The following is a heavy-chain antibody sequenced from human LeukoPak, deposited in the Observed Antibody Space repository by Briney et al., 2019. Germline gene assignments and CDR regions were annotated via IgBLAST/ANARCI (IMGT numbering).Heavy chain of an antibody. CDR1: GFTFDDYA. V-gene: IGHV3-43D*03. J-gene: IGHJ4*02. CDR3: AKDMAAYYYSSGNIDY. CDR2: ISWDGGTT. Sequence: PGGSLRLSCAASGFTFDDYAMHWVRQLPGKGLEWVSLISWDGGTTYYADSVKGRFTISRDNSKNSLYLQMNSLRAEDTALYYCAKDMAAYYYSSGNIDYWGQGTLVTVSS. D-gene: IGHD3-10*01.